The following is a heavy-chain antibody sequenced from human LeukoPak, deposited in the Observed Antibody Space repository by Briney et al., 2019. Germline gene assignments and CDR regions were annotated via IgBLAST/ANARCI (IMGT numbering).Heavy chain of an antibody. CDR1: GYTFTGYY. CDR2: INPNSGGT. J-gene: IGHJ4*02. D-gene: IGHD6-19*01. Sequence: ASVKVSCTASGYTFTGYYMHWVRQAPGQGLEWMGWINPNSGGTNYAQKFQGRVTMTRDTSISTAYMELSRLRSDDTAVYYCAARRGAVAGRLNYWGQGTLVTVSS. CDR3: AARRGAVAGRLNY. V-gene: IGHV1-2*02.